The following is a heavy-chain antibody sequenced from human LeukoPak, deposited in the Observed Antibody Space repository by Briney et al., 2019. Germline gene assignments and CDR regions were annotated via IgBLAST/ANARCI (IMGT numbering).Heavy chain of an antibody. J-gene: IGHJ4*02. D-gene: IGHD1-26*01. Sequence: GGSLRLSCAAPGFTFSSYEMNWVRQAPGKGLEWVSYISSSGSTIYYADSVKGRFTISRDNAQNTLYLQMNTLRAEDTALYYCAKQWVDCWGQGTLVTVSS. V-gene: IGHV3-48*03. CDR2: ISSSGSTI. CDR1: GFTFSSYE. CDR3: AKQWVDC.